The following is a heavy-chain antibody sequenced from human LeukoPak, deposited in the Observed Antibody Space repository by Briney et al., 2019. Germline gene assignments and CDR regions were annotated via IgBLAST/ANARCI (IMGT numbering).Heavy chain of an antibody. CDR3: AREGYSYGLTYFDY. Sequence: SETLSLTCTVSGGSISSYSWTWIRQPPGKGLEWIGYVRYSGSTNHNPSLKSRVTISVDTSKSQFSLKLSSVTAADTAVYYCAREGYSYGLTYFDYWGQGTLVTVSS. CDR2: VRYSGST. CDR1: GGSISSYS. D-gene: IGHD5-18*01. V-gene: IGHV4-59*01. J-gene: IGHJ4*02.